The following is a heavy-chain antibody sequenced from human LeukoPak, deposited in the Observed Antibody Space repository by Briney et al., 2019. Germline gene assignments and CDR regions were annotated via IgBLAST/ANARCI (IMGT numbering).Heavy chain of an antibody. D-gene: IGHD3-10*01. V-gene: IGHV3-64D*06. CDR3: VKDQYGSGSYYNSAFDI. CDR1: GFTLSSYA. CDR2: ISSNGGST. J-gene: IGHJ3*02. Sequence: PGGSLRLSCSASGFTLSSYATHWVRQAPGKGLEYVSAISSNGGSTYYADSVKGRFTISRDNSKNTLYLQMSSLRAEDTAVYYCVKDQYGSGSYYNSAFDIWGQGTMVTVSS.